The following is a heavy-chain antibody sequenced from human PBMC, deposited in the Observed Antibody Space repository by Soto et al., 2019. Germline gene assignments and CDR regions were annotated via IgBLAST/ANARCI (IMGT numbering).Heavy chain of an antibody. Sequence: SETLSLTCTVSGGAIRWNSLSWVRQPPGKGLEWIGYIYYSGSTNYNPSLKSRVTISVDTSKNQFSLKLSSVTAADTAVYYCARHNFDWLLPSGLSYSFDYWGQGTLVTVSS. J-gene: IGHJ4*02. V-gene: IGHV4-59*08. CDR1: GGAIRWNS. CDR3: ARHNFDWLLPSGLSYSFDY. D-gene: IGHD3-9*01. CDR2: IYYSGST.